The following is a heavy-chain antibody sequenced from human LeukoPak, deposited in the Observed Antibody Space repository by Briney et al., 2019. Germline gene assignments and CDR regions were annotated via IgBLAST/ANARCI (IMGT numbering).Heavy chain of an antibody. D-gene: IGHD4-17*01. Sequence: GSLRLSCAASGFTVSSSYMSWVRQPPGKGLEWMGYLYDGGSTHYNPSLKSRVIISVDTSKDQFSLNLNSVTAADTAVYFCARHSWVNGYFDFWGQGTLVTVSS. CDR2: LYDGGST. J-gene: IGHJ4*02. CDR3: ARHSWVNGYFDF. V-gene: IGHV4-59*08. CDR1: GFTVSSSY.